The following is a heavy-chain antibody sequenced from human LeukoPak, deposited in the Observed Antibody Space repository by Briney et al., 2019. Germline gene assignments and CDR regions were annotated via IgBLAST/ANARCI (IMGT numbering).Heavy chain of an antibody. CDR1: GASISSSNW. Sequence: SGTLSLTCTVSGASISSSNWWTWVRQPPGEALEWIGEIYHAGSTKYNPSLKSRLTISVDKSSNSFSLSLTSVTAADTAFYYCARAAAVTGQFDFWGQGTLVTVSS. CDR3: ARAAAVTGQFDF. V-gene: IGHV4-4*02. CDR2: IYHAGST. D-gene: IGHD6-19*01. J-gene: IGHJ4*02.